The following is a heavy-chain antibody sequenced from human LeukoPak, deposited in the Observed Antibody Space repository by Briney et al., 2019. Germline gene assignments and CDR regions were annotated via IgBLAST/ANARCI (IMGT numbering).Heavy chain of an antibody. CDR1: GFTFSSYA. D-gene: IGHD5-24*01. CDR3: AKEGLHHYYYGMDV. J-gene: IGHJ6*02. V-gene: IGHV3-23*01. CDR2: ISGSGSTT. Sequence: GGSLRLSCAASGFTFSSYAMSWVRQAPGKGLEWVSAISGSGSTTYYADSVKGQFTISRDNSKSTLYLQMSSLRADDTAVYYCAKEGLHHYYYGMDVWGQGTTVTVSS.